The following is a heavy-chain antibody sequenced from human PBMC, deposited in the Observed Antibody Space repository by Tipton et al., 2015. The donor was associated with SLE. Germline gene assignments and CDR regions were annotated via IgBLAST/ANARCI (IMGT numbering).Heavy chain of an antibody. CDR3: ATKKRLTGDFAS. V-gene: IGHV1-18*01. CDR1: GYTFTSYG. J-gene: IGHJ4*02. Sequence: QVQLVQSGAEAKKPGASVKVSCKTSGYTFTSYGISWVRQAPGQGLEWMGWISAYNGNTNYAQKLQGRVTMTTDTSTSTAYMELRSLRSDDTAVYYWATKKRLTGDFASGGRGPLVPVSS. CDR2: ISAYNGNT. D-gene: IGHD3-10*01.